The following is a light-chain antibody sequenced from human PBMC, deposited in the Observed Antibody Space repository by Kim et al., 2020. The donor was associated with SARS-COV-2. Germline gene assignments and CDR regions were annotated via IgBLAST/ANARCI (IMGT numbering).Light chain of an antibody. CDR3: QVWDSNSDHYV. J-gene: IGLJ1*01. Sequence: APGKTATITRGANSIGSKRVHWYPQKPGQAPVLLIYFDSDRPSGIPERFSGSNSGNTVTLTISTVDAGDVADYYCQVWDSNSDHYVFGSGTKVTVL. V-gene: IGLV3-21*04. CDR2: FDS. CDR1: SIGSKR.